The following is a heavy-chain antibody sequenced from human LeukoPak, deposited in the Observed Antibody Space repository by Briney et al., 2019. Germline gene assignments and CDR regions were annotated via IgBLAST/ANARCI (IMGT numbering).Heavy chain of an antibody. CDR1: GGSITSYY. J-gene: IGHJ4*02. V-gene: IGHV4-59*12. CDR3: ARGAGGALSPYYFDY. Sequence: PSETLSLTCTVSGGSITSYYWSWIRQPPGKGLEWIGYIYYSGSTNYNPSLKSRVTISVDTSKNQFSLKLSSVTAADTAVYYCARGAGGALSPYYFDYWGQGTLVTVSS. D-gene: IGHD3-16*01. CDR2: IYYSGST.